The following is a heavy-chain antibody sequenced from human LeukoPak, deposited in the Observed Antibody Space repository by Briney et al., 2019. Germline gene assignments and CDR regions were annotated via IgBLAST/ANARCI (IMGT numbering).Heavy chain of an antibody. Sequence: PSETLSLTCTVSGDSISSGDSYWSWIRQPPGKGLEWIGYIYYSGSTYYNPSLKSRVTISVDTSKNQYSLKLSSVTAADTAVYYCARAYSGYDHIDYWGQGTLVTVSS. V-gene: IGHV4-30-4*01. D-gene: IGHD5-12*01. CDR3: ARAYSGYDHIDY. J-gene: IGHJ4*02. CDR2: IYYSGST. CDR1: GDSISSGDSY.